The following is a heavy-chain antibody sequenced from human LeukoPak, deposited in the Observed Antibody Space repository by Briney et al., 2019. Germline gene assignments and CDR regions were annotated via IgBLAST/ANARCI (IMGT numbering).Heavy chain of an antibody. CDR1: GFTFSSYA. Sequence: GGSLRISCAASGFTFSSYAMSWVRQAPGKGLEWVSAISGRGGSTYYADSVKGRFTISRDNSKNTLYRQMNSLRAEDTAVYYCAKGQIVVPAAILGAALDIWGQATMVTVSS. D-gene: IGHD2-2*02. CDR2: ISGRGGST. J-gene: IGHJ3*02. V-gene: IGHV3-23*01. CDR3: AKGQIVVPAAILGAALDI.